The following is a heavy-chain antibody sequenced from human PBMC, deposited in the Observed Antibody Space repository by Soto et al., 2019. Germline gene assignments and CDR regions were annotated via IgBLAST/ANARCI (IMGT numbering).Heavy chain of an antibody. V-gene: IGHV4-39*01. CDR3: ACLLRSTVTTAADSFYI. J-gene: IGHJ3*02. D-gene: IGHD4-17*01. Sequence: QLQLQESGPGLVKPSETLALTCTVFGGSISSSSYYWGWISQPPGKGLEWVGSIYYSGSTYYNPSIKSRVTISVDKSKPPLSLELSSVTDADTAVYYCACLLRSTVTTAADSFYIWGHGTMDTVCS. CDR1: GGSISSSSYY. CDR2: IYYSGST.